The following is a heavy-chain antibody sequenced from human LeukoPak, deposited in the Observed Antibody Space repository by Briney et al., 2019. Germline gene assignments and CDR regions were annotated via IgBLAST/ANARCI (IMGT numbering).Heavy chain of an antibody. CDR2: INTNTGNP. D-gene: IGHD2-15*01. CDR3: AREWDLGYCSGGYICYPFDL. V-gene: IGHV7-4-1*02. J-gene: IGHJ4*02. Sequence: ASVKVSCKASGYTFTTYAMNWVRQAPGQGLEWMGWINTNTGNPTYAQAFSGRFVFSLDTSVSTAYLQINSLKADDTAVYYCAREWDLGYCSGGYICYPFDLWGQGTLVTVSS. CDR1: GYTFTTYA.